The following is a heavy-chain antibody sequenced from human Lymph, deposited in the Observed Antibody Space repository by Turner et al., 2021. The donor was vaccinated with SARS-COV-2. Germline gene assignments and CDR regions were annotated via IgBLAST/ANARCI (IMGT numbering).Heavy chain of an antibody. J-gene: IGHJ5*02. Sequence: QVQLAESGAEVKKPGSTVKVSCKASAGTFSGYAINWVRQAPGQGLDWMGRIFPSLGIANYAQKFHGRVTFTADKSTSTDYLELSGLRSEDTAVYYCARGRLDSFGGGYYSWFDPWGQGTLVTVSS. D-gene: IGHD3-16*01. CDR1: AGTFSGYA. CDR2: IFPSLGIA. CDR3: ARGRLDSFGGGYYSWFDP. V-gene: IGHV1-69*04.